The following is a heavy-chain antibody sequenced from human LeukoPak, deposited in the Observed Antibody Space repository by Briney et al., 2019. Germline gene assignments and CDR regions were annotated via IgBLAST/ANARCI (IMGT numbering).Heavy chain of an antibody. CDR3: ARDIIVVRERPFDY. D-gene: IGHD3-10*01. J-gene: IGHJ4*02. CDR2: INPNSGGT. V-gene: IGHV1-2*02. Sequence: GASVKVSCKASGYTFTGYYMHWVRQAPGQGLEWMGWINPNSGGTNYAQKFQGRVTMTRDTSISTAYMELSRLRSDDTAVYYCARDIIVVRERPFDYWGQGTLVTVSS. CDR1: GYTFTGYY.